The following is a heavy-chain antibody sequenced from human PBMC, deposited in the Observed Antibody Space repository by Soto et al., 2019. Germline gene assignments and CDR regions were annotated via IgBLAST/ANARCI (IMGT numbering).Heavy chain of an antibody. V-gene: IGHV4-30-4*01. Sequence: QVQLQESGPGLVKPSQTLSLTCTVSGGSISSGDYYWSWIRQPPGKGLEWIGYIYYSGSTYYNPCLRSRVTITVDTSKNQFSLKLSSATAADTAVYYCAKGDTYDSRGYLLDYWGQGTLVTVSS. CDR1: GGSISSGDYY. J-gene: IGHJ4*02. CDR3: AKGDTYDSRGYLLDY. D-gene: IGHD3-22*01. CDR2: IYYSGST.